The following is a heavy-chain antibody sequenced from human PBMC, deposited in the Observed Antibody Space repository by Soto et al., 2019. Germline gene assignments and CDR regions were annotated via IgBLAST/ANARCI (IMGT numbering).Heavy chain of an antibody. CDR2: ISAYNGNT. V-gene: IGHV1-18*04. CDR3: ARAGPPGGYQLQHGDWFDP. D-gene: IGHD2-2*01. Sequence: ASVKVSCKASGYTFTSYGISWVRQAPGQGLEWMGWISAYNGNTNYAQKLQGRVTMTTDTSTSTAYMELRSPRSDDTAVYYCARAGPPGGYQLQHGDWFDPWGQGTLVTVS. J-gene: IGHJ5*02. CDR1: GYTFTSYG.